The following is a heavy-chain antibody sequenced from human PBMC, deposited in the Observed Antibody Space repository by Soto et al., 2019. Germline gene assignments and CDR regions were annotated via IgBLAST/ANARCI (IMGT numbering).Heavy chain of an antibody. Sequence: QVQLVQSGAEVKKPGASVKVSCKASGYTFTSYAMHWVRQAPGQRLEWMGWINAGNGNRKYSQKFQGRVTITRDTCASTAYMELSSLRSEDTAVYYCARDPSGYYGMDVWGQGTTVTVSS. V-gene: IGHV1-3*01. CDR3: ARDPSGYYGMDV. D-gene: IGHD3-10*01. CDR2: INAGNGNR. J-gene: IGHJ6*02. CDR1: GYTFTSYA.